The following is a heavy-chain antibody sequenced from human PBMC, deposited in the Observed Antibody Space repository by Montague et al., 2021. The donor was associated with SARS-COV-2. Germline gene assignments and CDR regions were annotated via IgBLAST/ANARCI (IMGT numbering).Heavy chain of an antibody. J-gene: IGHJ5*02. Sequence: SKTLSLTCTVSGGSISTVNYYWGWVRQTPGKGLDWVGSISYSGATYYNPSLETRVSISRDTSKSQFSLELRSVTAADTAVYYCARERQEVGIYFDPWGHGTLVTVSS. D-gene: IGHD1-1*01. V-gene: IGHV4-39*07. CDR1: GGSISTVNYY. CDR2: ISYSGAT. CDR3: ARERQEVGIYFDP.